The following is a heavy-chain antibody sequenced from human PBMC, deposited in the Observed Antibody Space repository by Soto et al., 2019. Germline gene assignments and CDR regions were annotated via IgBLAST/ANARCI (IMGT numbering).Heavy chain of an antibody. Sequence: PSETLSLTCTVSGGSISSGGYYWSWIRQHPGKGLEWIGYIYYSGSTYYNPSLKSRVTISVDTSKNQFSLKLSSVTAADTAVYYCAKILCYDILTGPQVGYYYYYMDVWGKGTTVTVSS. CDR3: AKILCYDILTGPQVGYYYYYMDV. V-gene: IGHV4-31*03. CDR1: GGSISSGGYY. CDR2: IYYSGST. D-gene: IGHD3-9*01. J-gene: IGHJ6*03.